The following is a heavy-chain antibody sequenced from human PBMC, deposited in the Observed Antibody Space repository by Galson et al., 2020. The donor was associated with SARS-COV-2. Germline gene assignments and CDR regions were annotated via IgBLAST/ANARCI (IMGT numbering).Heavy chain of an antibody. Sequence: ASVKVSCKASGYSFTHYGISWVRQATGQGLEWMGWISAYNGSTIYARSLQGRVTMTTDTSTSTAYMDLSSLKSDDTAVYYCARDPHSTSFEGYFKHWGQGALVIVSS. CDR1: GYSFTHYG. V-gene: IGHV1-18*01. J-gene: IGHJ1*01. D-gene: IGHD6-6*01. CDR3: ARDPHSTSFEGYFKH. CDR2: ISAYNGST.